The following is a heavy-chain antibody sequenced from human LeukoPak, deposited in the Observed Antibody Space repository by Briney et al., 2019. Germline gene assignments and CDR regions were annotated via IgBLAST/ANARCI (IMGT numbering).Heavy chain of an antibody. D-gene: IGHD3-3*01. CDR3: ASYLLRFLEWLLHTLFH. V-gene: IGHV4-38-2*02. CDR2: MFHSGST. J-gene: IGHJ4*02. Sequence: PSETLSLTCTVSGYSISSGHYWAWIRQSPEKGLEWIASMFHSGSTYYNPSLKSRVTISVDTSKNQFYLKLSSVTAADTAVYYCASYLLRFLEWLLHTLFHWGQGTLVTVSS. CDR1: GYSISSGHY.